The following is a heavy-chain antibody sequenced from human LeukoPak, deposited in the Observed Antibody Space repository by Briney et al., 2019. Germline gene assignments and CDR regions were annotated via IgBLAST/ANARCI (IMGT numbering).Heavy chain of an antibody. J-gene: IGHJ4*02. D-gene: IGHD2-2*01. Sequence: PGGSLRLSCAASGFTFSSYAMSWVRQAPGKGLEWVSAISGSGGSTYYADSVKGRFTISRDNSKNTLYLQMNSLRAEDTAVYYCVRGYCSSTSCLSRFADYWGQGTLVTVSS. CDR1: GFTFSSYA. CDR3: VRGYCSSTSCLSRFADY. V-gene: IGHV3-23*01. CDR2: ISGSGGST.